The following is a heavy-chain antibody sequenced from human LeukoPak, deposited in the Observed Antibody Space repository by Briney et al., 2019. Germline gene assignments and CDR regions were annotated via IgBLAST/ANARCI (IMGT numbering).Heavy chain of an antibody. Sequence: ASVKVSCKASGYSFTGNYMHWVRQAPGQGLEWMGWIHGNSGATKFAQTFKGRVAMTRDTSISTAYMELSSLRSDDTAVYYCASRGYSDYDPDCWGQGTLVTVSS. D-gene: IGHD5-12*01. CDR2: IHGNSGAT. V-gene: IGHV1-2*02. J-gene: IGHJ4*02. CDR3: ASRGYSDYDPDC. CDR1: GYSFTGNY.